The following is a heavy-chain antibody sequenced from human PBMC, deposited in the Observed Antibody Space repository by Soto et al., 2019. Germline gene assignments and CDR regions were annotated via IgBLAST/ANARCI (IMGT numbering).Heavy chain of an antibody. CDR1: GYSFTSYA. CDR3: ARDPGYSYGYN. J-gene: IGHJ4*02. Sequence: GTSAKVCCKACGYSFTSYAMNWARQAPGQRLEWMGWINAGNGNTKYSQKFQGRVTITRDTSASTGYMELSSLRSEDTAVYYCARDPGYSYGYNWGQGTLVTVSS. CDR2: INAGNGNT. D-gene: IGHD5-18*01. V-gene: IGHV1-3*01.